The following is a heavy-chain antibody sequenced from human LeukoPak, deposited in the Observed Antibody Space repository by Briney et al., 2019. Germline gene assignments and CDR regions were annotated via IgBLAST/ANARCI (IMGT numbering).Heavy chain of an antibody. CDR1: GGSISSGGYY. Sequence: PSQTLSLTCTVSGGSISSGGYYWSWIRQPPGKGLEWIGSIYYSGSTYYNPSLKSRVTISVDKSKNQFSLKLSSVTAADTAVYYCARDFEGQGGPTASPVFDYWGQGTLVTVSS. CDR2: IYYSGST. V-gene: IGHV4-39*07. J-gene: IGHJ4*02. D-gene: IGHD3-9*01. CDR3: ARDFEGQGGPTASPVFDY.